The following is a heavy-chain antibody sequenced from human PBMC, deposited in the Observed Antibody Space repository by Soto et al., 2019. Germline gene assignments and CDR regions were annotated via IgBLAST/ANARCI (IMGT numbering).Heavy chain of an antibody. CDR2: IIPIFGTA. CDR3: AFMVEQYYYYGMDV. V-gene: IGHV1-69*13. J-gene: IGHJ6*02. Sequence: SVKVSCKASGGTFSSYAISWVRQAPGQGLEWMGGIIPIFGTANYAQKFQGRVTITADESTSTAYMELSSLRSEDTAVYYCAFMVEQYYYYGMDVWGQGTTVTVSS. D-gene: IGHD3-10*01. CDR1: GGTFSSYA.